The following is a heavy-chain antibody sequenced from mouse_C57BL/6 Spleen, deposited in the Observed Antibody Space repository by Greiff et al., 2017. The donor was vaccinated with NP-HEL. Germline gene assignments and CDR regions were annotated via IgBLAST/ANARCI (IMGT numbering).Heavy chain of an antibody. J-gene: IGHJ1*03. Sequence: VQLQQSGPGLVQPSQSLSITCTVSGFSLTSYGLHWVRQSPGKGLEWLGVIWSGGSTDYNAAFISRLSISKDNSKSQVFFKMNSLQADDTAIYYCARKRDGYYFPWYFGGWGTGTTVTVSS. CDR1: GFSLTSYG. CDR2: IWSGGST. V-gene: IGHV2-2*01. CDR3: ARKRDGYYFPWYFGG. D-gene: IGHD2-3*01.